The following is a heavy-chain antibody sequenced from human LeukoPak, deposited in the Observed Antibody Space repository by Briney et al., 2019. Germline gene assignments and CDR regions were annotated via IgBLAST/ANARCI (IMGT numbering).Heavy chain of an antibody. J-gene: IGHJ1*01. CDR1: GGSISSSSYY. D-gene: IGHD2-2*01. CDR3: ARGAGGYLMGKTVADRRTRLFQH. Sequence: PSETLSLTCTVSGGSISSSSYYWGWIRQPPGKGLEWIGSIYYSGSTYYNPSLKSRVTISVDTSKNQFSLKLSSVTAADTAVYYCARGAGGYLMGKTVADRRTRLFQHWGQGTLVTVSS. V-gene: IGHV4-39*01. CDR2: IYYSGST.